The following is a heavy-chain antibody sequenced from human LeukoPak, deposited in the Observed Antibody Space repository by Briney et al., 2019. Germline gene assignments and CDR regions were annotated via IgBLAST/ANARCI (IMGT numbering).Heavy chain of an antibody. CDR2: IKHSGST. CDR3: AIGSTSYDYVWGSYRYRVAFDI. J-gene: IGHJ3*02. V-gene: IGHV4-34*01. CDR1: GGSFSGYY. D-gene: IGHD3-16*02. Sequence: PSETLSLTCAVYGGSFSGYYRSWIRQPPGKGLEWIGKIKHSGSTNYNPSLKSRVTISVDTSKNQFSLKLSSVTAADTAVYYCAIGSTSYDYVWGSYRYRVAFDIWGQGTMVTVSS.